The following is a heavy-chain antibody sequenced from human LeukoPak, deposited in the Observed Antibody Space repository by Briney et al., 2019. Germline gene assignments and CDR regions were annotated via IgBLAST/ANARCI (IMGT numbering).Heavy chain of an antibody. CDR2: ISSSSSFI. Sequence: GGSLRLSCAASRFTFGSHSMNWVRQAPGKGLEWVSSISSSSSFIYYVDSVKGRFTISRDNAKNSLYLQMNSLRAEDTAVYYCARELTVAGITDYWGQGTLVTVSS. J-gene: IGHJ4*02. D-gene: IGHD6-19*01. CDR1: RFTFGSHS. V-gene: IGHV3-21*01. CDR3: ARELTVAGITDY.